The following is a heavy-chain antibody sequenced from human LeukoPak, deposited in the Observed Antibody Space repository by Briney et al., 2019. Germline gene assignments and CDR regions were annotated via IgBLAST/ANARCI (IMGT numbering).Heavy chain of an antibody. J-gene: IGHJ4*02. V-gene: IGHV1-2*02. CDR1: GYTFSDYY. CDR2: INPNSGGT. Sequence: GASVKVSCKPSGYTFSDYYMHWVRQAPGQGLEWMGWINPNSGGTNYAQKFQGRVTMTRDTSISTAYMELSRLRSDDTAVYYCARDHSSSFGFDYWGQGTLVTVSS. CDR3: ARDHSSSFGFDY. D-gene: IGHD6-6*01.